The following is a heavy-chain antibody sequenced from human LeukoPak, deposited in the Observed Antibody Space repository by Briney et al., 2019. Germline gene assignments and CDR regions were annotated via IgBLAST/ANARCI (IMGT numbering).Heavy chain of an antibody. Sequence: GGSLRLSCAASGFTFSDYYMSWIRQAPGKGLEWVSYISSSGRTIYYADSVKGRFTISRDNSRNTLYLQMNSLRAEDTAVYYCARDEVYSSSLIYFDYWGQGTLVTVSS. J-gene: IGHJ4*02. CDR3: ARDEVYSSSLIYFDY. D-gene: IGHD6-13*01. CDR1: GFTFSDYY. CDR2: ISSSGRTI. V-gene: IGHV3-11*04.